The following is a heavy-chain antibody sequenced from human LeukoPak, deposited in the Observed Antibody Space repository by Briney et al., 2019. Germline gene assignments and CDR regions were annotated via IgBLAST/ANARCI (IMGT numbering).Heavy chain of an antibody. D-gene: IGHD3-10*01. V-gene: IGHV1-69*05. CDR3: ARSEITMVWGVIRTTKYYMDV. Sequence: GSSVRVSCKASGGTFTSYSLSWVRQAPGQGLEWMGGIVPIFGTADYAQKFQGRATITTDDAASTVYLELSSLSSEDTAVYYCARSEITMVWGVIRTTKYYMDVWGKGTTVAVSS. CDR2: IVPIFGTA. J-gene: IGHJ6*03. CDR1: GGTFTSYS.